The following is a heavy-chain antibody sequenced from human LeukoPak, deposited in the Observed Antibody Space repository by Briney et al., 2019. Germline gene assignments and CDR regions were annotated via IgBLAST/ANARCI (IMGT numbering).Heavy chain of an antibody. J-gene: IGHJ4*02. Sequence: SETLSLTCAVYGGSFSGYYWSWIRQPPGKGLEWIGEINHSGSTYYNPSLKSRVTISVDTSKNQFSLKLSSVTAADTAVYYCARHQHYYDSSGYYYSSRHQPPDYWGQGTLVTVSS. CDR3: ARHQHYYDSSGYYYSSRHQPPDY. CDR2: INHSGST. V-gene: IGHV4-34*01. D-gene: IGHD3-22*01. CDR1: GGSFSGYY.